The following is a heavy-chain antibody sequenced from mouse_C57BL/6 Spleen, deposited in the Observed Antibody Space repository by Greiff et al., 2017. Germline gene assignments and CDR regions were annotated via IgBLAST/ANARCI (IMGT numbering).Heavy chain of an antibody. Sequence: EVQLQQSGPELVKPGASVKIPCKACGYTFTDYNMDWVKQSHGKSLEWIGDINPNNGGTIYNQKFKGKATLTVDKSSSTAYMELRSLTSEDTAVYYCAREYGSSYRYFDVWGTGTTVTVSS. J-gene: IGHJ1*03. V-gene: IGHV1-18*01. CDR1: GYTFTDYN. CDR3: AREYGSSYRYFDV. D-gene: IGHD1-1*01. CDR2: INPNNGGT.